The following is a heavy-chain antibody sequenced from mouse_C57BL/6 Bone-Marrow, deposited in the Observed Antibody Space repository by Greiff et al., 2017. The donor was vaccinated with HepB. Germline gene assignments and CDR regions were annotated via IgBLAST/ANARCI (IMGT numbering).Heavy chain of an antibody. CDR2: INPNNGGT. D-gene: IGHD1-1*01. CDR1: GYTFTDYY. J-gene: IGHJ2*01. CDR3: ARGYYGSSYPDY. V-gene: IGHV1-26*01. Sequence: VQLQQSGPELVKPGASVKISCKASGYTFTDYYMNWVKQSHGKSLEWIGDINPNNGGTSYNQKFKGKATLTVDKSSSTAYMELRSLTSEDSAVYYCARGYYGSSYPDYWGQGTTLTVSS.